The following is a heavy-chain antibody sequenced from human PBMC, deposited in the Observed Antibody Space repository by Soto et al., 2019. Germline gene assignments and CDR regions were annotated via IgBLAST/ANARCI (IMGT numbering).Heavy chain of an antibody. V-gene: IGHV4-59*01. CDR3: AREEGYRDGYNSHYYYGMDV. Sequence: SETLSLTCTVSGGSISSYYWSWIRQPPGKGLEWIGYIYYSGSTNYNPSLKSRVTISVDTSKNQFSLKLSSVTAADTAVYYCAREEGYRDGYNSHYYYGMDVWGQGTTVTVSS. D-gene: IGHD5-12*01. CDR2: IYYSGST. J-gene: IGHJ6*02. CDR1: GGSISSYY.